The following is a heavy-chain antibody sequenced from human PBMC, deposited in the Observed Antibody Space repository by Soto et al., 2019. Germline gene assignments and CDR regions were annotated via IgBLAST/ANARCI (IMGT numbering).Heavy chain of an antibody. J-gene: IGHJ4*02. CDR1: GFTFSSYS. CDR2: ISSSSSYI. Sequence: GGALRLSCAASGFTFSSYSLNCVRQAAGKELECVSSISSSSSYIYYADSVKGRFTISRDNVKNSLYLQMNSLRAEDTAVYYCARVGYSSSWPFDYWGQGTLVTVSS. D-gene: IGHD6-13*01. CDR3: ARVGYSSSWPFDY. V-gene: IGHV3-21*01.